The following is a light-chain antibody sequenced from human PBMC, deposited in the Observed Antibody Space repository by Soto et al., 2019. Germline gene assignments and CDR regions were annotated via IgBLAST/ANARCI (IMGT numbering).Light chain of an antibody. CDR3: QQYNSYWT. CDR2: KAS. V-gene: IGKV1-5*03. Sequence: DIQMTQSPSTLSASVGDRVTITCRASQNIDDYLAWYQQKPGKAPKLLIYKASSLESGVPSRFSGSGSGTEFTLTISSLQPDDFATYYCQQYNSYWTFGQGTKVEIK. J-gene: IGKJ1*01. CDR1: QNIDDY.